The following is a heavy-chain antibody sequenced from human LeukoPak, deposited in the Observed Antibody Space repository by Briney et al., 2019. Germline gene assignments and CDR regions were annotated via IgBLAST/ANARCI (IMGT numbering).Heavy chain of an antibody. V-gene: IGHV3-33*01. CDR2: IWYDGSNK. CDR1: GFTFSSYG. CDR3: ARFEQGYYYGVDV. Sequence: GGSLRLSCAASGFTFSSYGMHWVRQAPGKGLEWVAVIWYDGSNKYYADSVKGRFTISRDNSKDTLYLQMNSLRAEDTAVYYCARFEQGYYYGVDVWGQGTTVTVSS. D-gene: IGHD3-9*01. J-gene: IGHJ6*02.